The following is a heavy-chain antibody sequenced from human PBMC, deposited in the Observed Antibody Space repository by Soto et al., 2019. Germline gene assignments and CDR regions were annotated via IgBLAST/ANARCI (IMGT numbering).Heavy chain of an antibody. V-gene: IGHV3-30*18. D-gene: IGHD6-19*01. Sequence: QGQLVESGGGVVQPGRSLRLSCAASGFTFSSYGMHWVRQAPGKGLEWVAVISYDGSDKYYADSVKGRFTISRDNSKNTLYLQMNSLRAEDTAVYYCAKTSSVAVAVQIPGDYWGQGTLVTVSS. J-gene: IGHJ4*02. CDR1: GFTFSSYG. CDR2: ISYDGSDK. CDR3: AKTSSVAVAVQIPGDY.